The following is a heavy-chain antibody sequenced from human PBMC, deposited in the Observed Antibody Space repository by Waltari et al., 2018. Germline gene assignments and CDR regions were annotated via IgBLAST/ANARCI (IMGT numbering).Heavy chain of an antibody. CDR3: ASRVTTRHYYHYYGMDV. V-gene: IGHV4-34*01. CDR2: INHSGST. Sequence: QVQLQQWGAGLLKPSETLSLTCAVYGGSVSGYYWSWIRQPQGKGMEWIGEINHSGSTNYNPSRKSRVTISVDTSQNQFALKLSSVTAADTAVYYCASRVTTRHYYHYYGMDVWGQVTTVTVSS. CDR1: GGSVSGYY. D-gene: IGHD4-17*01. J-gene: IGHJ6*02.